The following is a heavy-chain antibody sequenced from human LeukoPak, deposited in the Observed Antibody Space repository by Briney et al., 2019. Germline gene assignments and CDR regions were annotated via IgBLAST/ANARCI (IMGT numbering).Heavy chain of an antibody. J-gene: IGHJ3*02. CDR3: AKALAAAGKVDAFDI. Sequence: PGGSLRLSCAASGFTFSSYAMSWVRQAPGKGLEWISSISANGGNTYYADSVRGRFTSSRDNSKNTLYLQMNSLRAEDTAVFYCAKALAAAGKVDAFDIWGQGTMVTVSS. CDR1: GFTFSSYA. D-gene: IGHD6-13*01. V-gene: IGHV3-23*01. CDR2: ISANGGNT.